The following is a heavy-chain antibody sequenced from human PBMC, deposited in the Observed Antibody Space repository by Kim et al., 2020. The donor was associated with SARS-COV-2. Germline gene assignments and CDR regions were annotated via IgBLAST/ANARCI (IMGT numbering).Heavy chain of an antibody. J-gene: IGHJ4*02. V-gene: IGHV4-39*07. Sequence: SETLSLTCTVSGGSISSSSYYWGWIRQPPGKGLEWIGSIYYSGSTYYNPSLKSRVTISVDTSKNQFSLKLSSVTAADTAVYYCASLTGTIAAAHWGQGTLVTVSS. CDR1: GGSISSSSYY. CDR3: ASLTGTIAAAH. CDR2: IYYSGST. D-gene: IGHD6-13*01.